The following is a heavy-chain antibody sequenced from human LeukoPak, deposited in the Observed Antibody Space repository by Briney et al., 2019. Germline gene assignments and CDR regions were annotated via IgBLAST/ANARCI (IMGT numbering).Heavy chain of an antibody. CDR2: IAPSSGTT. CDR1: GYTFTSNY. J-gene: IGHJ3*02. Sequence: ASVKVSCKASGYTFTSNYMHWVRQAPGQGLEWMGVIAPSSGTTSYAQKFQGRVTMTRDTSTSTLYIELSSLTSEDTAVYYCALLGNAFDIWGQGTMVTVSS. CDR3: ALLGNAFDI. D-gene: IGHD2-15*01. V-gene: IGHV1-46*03.